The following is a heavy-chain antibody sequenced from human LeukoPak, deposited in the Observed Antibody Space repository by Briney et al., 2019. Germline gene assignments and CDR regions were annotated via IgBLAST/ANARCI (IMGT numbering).Heavy chain of an antibody. Sequence: GESLKISCKGSGYSFTSYWIGWVRQMPGKGLEWMGIIYPGDSDTRYSPSFQGQVTISADKSISTAYLQWSSLKASDTAMYYCARGAYDFWSGYYQTTNWFDPWAREPWSPSPQ. V-gene: IGHV5-51*01. CDR1: GYSFTSYW. CDR2: IYPGDSDT. CDR3: ARGAYDFWSGYYQTTNWFDP. J-gene: IGHJ5*02. D-gene: IGHD3-3*01.